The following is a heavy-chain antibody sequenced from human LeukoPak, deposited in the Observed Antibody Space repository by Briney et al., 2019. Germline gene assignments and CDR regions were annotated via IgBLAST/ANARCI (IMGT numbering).Heavy chain of an antibody. CDR1: GGSFSGYY. J-gene: IGHJ4*02. V-gene: IGHV4-34*01. Sequence: PSETLSLTCAVYGGSFSGYYWSWIRQPPGKGLEWIGEINHSGSTNYNPSLKSRVTISVDTSKNQFSLKLSSVTAADTAVYYCASTHVGYSYGPGGYWGQGTLVTVSS. CDR2: INHSGST. CDR3: ASTHVGYSYGPGGY. D-gene: IGHD5-18*01.